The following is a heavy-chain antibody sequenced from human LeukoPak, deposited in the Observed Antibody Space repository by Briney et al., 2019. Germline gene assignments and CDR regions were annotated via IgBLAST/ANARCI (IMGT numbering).Heavy chain of an antibody. CDR3: AKSGMAFDY. Sequence: GGSLRLSCAAAGFTFSDYGMNWVRQAPGKGLEWVSGISGSGISTYYADSVKGRFTISRDNSKNTLYLQMNSLRVEDTAVYYCAKSGMAFDYWGQGTLVTVSS. V-gene: IGHV3-23*01. CDR1: GFTFSDYG. J-gene: IGHJ4*02. CDR2: ISGSGIST. D-gene: IGHD6-13*01.